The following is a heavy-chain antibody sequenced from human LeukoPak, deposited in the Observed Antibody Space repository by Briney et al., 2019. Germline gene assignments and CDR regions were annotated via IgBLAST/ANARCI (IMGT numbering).Heavy chain of an antibody. D-gene: IGHD3-3*01. Sequence: GGSLRLSCAASGFTFSDYWMSWVRQAPGKGLEWVANIKEDGSEQYYVDAVKGRFIVSRDNARKSVYLQMNSLRADDTAVYYCTKRWSVNWFDPWGQGTLVTVSS. CDR2: IKEDGSEQ. V-gene: IGHV3-7*01. CDR1: GFTFSDYW. J-gene: IGHJ5*02. CDR3: TKRWSVNWFDP.